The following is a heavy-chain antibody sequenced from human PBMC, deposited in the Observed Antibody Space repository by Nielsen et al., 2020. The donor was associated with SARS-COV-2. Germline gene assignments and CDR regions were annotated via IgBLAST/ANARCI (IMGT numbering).Heavy chain of an antibody. CDR2: IYYSGST. Sequence: SETLSLTCTVSGGSISSGGYYWSWIRQHPGKGLEWTGYIYYSGSTYYNPSLKSRVTISVDTSKNQFSLKLSSVTAADTAVYYCASGNWAHSYGLLYWGQGALVTVSS. D-gene: IGHD5-18*01. CDR3: ASGNWAHSYGLLY. CDR1: GGSISSGGYY. V-gene: IGHV4-31*03. J-gene: IGHJ4*02.